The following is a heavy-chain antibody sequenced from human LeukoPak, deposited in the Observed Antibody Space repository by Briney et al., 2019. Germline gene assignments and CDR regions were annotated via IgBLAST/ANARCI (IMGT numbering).Heavy chain of an antibody. CDR2: ISSSSSYI. J-gene: IGHJ4*02. CDR3: ARDNPAKYYYDSSGYLVY. D-gene: IGHD3-22*01. V-gene: IGHV3-21*01. Sequence: PGGSLRLSCAASGFTFNSYSMNWVRQAPGKGLEWVSSISSSSSYIYYADSVKGRFTISRDNAKNSLYLQMNSLRAEDTAVYYCARDNPAKYYYDSSGYLVYWGQGTLVTVSS. CDR1: GFTFNSYS.